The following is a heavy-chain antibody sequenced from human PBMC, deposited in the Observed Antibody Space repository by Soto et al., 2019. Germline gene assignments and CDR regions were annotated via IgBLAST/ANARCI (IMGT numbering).Heavy chain of an antibody. J-gene: IGHJ5*02. CDR2: IYSGGST. Sequence: GGSLRLSCAASGFTVSSNYMSWVRQSPGKGLEWVSLIYSGGSTKYADSVKGRFTISRDNSKNTLYLQMNSLRAEDTAVYYCARDPGYSFGNTWGQGTLVTVSS. V-gene: IGHV3-66*01. D-gene: IGHD5-18*01. CDR3: ARDPGYSFGNT. CDR1: GFTVSSNY.